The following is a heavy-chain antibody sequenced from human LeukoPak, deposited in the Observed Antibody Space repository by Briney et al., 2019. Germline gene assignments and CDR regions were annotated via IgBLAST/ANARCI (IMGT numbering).Heavy chain of an antibody. J-gene: IGHJ4*02. V-gene: IGHV3-23*01. Sequence: GGSLRLSCAASGFTFSSYAMSWVRQAPGKGLEWVSAISGSGGSTYYADSVKGRFTISRDNSKNTLYLQMNSLRAEDTAVYHCAKQSGIVVVPAAAIDYWGQGTLVTVSS. CDR1: GFTFSSYA. CDR3: AKQSGIVVVPAAAIDY. D-gene: IGHD2-2*01. CDR2: ISGSGGST.